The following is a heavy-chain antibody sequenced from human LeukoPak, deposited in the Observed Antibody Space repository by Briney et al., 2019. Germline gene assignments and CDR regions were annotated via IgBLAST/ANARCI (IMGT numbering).Heavy chain of an antibody. D-gene: IGHD1-26*01. CDR3: AKNGVGSTWGNYFDY. CDR2: ISGGGDTT. Sequence: GGSLRLSCAASGFTYSNYAMSWVRQAPGKGLEWVSGISGGGDTTDYADSVRGRFTISRDNSKNTLYPQMNSLRAEDTAVYYCAKNGVGSTWGNYFDYWGQGTLVTVSS. J-gene: IGHJ4*02. V-gene: IGHV3-23*01. CDR1: GFTYSNYA.